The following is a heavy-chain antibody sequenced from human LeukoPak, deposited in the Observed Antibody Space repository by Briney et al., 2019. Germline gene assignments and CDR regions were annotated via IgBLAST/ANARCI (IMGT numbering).Heavy chain of an antibody. CDR3: ARGDHRGGTVPKYNWFDP. V-gene: IGHV3-21*01. CDR1: GGPISSSS. CDR2: ISSSSSYI. Sequence: ETLSLTCTVSGGPISSSSYYWGWIRQPPGKGLEWVSSISSSSSYIYYADSVKGRFTISRDNAKNSLYLQMNSLRAEDTAVYYCARGDHRGGTVPKYNWFDPWGQGTLVTVSS. D-gene: IGHD3-10*01. J-gene: IGHJ5*02.